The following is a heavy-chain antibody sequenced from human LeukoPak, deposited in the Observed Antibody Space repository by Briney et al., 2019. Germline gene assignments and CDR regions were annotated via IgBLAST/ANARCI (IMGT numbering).Heavy chain of an antibody. CDR2: ISYDGSNK. CDR1: GFTFSSYG. J-gene: IGHJ6*03. CDR3: AKRGKNVLMGSRQPGYMDV. V-gene: IGHV3-30*18. D-gene: IGHD2-8*01. Sequence: GGPLRLSCAASGFTFSSYGMHWVRQAPGKGLEWVAVISYDGSNKYYADSVKGRFTISRDNSKNTLYLQMNSLRAEDTAVYYCAKRGKNVLMGSRQPGYMDVWGKGTTVTISS.